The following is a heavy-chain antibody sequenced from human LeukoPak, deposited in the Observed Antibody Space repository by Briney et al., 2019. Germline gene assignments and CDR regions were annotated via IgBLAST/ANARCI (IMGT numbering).Heavy chain of an antibody. J-gene: IGHJ2*01. CDR2: LLYSGSL. CDR1: GASISDYY. V-gene: IGHV4-59*01. Sequence: PSETLSLTCYVSGASISDYYWGWVRQSPGKGLEWIASLLYSGSLHYNPSLKSRVAISVDTSKTHFFLNLTSVTTADTAVYYCARTGRRGYFDLWGRGSLVTVSS. CDR3: ARTGRRGYFDL. D-gene: IGHD1-14*01.